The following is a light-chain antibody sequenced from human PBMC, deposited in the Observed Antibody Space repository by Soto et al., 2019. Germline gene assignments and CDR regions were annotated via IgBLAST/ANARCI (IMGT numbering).Light chain of an antibody. CDR2: SNN. J-gene: IGLJ3*02. V-gene: IGLV1-44*01. CDR1: NSNIVRNT. CDR3: VVWDDTLNGPV. Sequence: QAVLTQPPSASGTPGQMVIISSSGGNSNIVRNTVNWYQHLPGTAPKLLIYSNNQRPSGVPDGFSGTKHGTSASLAILGLQSDDEADYYCVVWDDTLNGPVSGGGTKVTVL.